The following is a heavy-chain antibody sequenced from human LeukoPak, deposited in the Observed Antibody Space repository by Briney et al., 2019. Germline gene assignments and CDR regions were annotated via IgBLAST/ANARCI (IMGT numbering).Heavy chain of an antibody. Sequence: GALRLPCAASEFTLCAYRMKWVRQAPGEGLEGVANIRQDGSEKYYVDSVKGRFTISRDNAENSLYLQMNSLRAEDTAVYYCARDRYYYDSSALYAFDIWGQGTMVTVSS. D-gene: IGHD3-22*01. J-gene: IGHJ3*02. CDR2: IRQDGSEK. CDR1: EFTLCAYR. CDR3: ARDRYYYDSSALYAFDI. V-gene: IGHV3-7*01.